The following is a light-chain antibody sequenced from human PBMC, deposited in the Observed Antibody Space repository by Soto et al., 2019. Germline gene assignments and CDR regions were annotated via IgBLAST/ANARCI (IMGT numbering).Light chain of an antibody. V-gene: IGKV3-20*01. CDR3: RHYINSQWT. J-gene: IGKJ1*01. Sequence: EIVLTQSPGTLSLSPGERATLSCRPSQSVSSTYLDWYQQKPGQAPRLLIYAASSRATGIPDRFSGGASATDFTLTISRREPEDFAVYYCRHYINSQWTFGQGSKVEIK. CDR1: QSVSSTY. CDR2: AAS.